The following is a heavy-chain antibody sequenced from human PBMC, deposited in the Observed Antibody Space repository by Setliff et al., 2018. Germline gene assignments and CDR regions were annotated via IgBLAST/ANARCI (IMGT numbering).Heavy chain of an antibody. CDR1: GYTFTSYA. CDR3: AVTLSFPIQSPFDP. Sequence: ASVKVSCKASGYTFTSYAMNWVRQAPGQGLEWMGWINTNTGNPTYAQGFTGRFVFSLDTSVSTAYLQISSLKAEDTAVYYCAVTLSFPIQSPFDPWGQGTLVTAPQ. J-gene: IGHJ5*02. CDR2: INTNTGNP. D-gene: IGHD5-18*01. V-gene: IGHV7-4-1*02.